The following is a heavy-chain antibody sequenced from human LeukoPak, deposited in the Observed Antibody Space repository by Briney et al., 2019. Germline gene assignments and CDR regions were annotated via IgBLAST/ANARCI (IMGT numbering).Heavy chain of an antibody. Sequence: PSETLSLTCSVSGGSISSYYWSWIRQPPGKGLEWIGYIYYSGSTDYNPSLKSRVTISIDTSKNHFSLKLCSVTAADTAAYYCASHDYNDYRIYWGQGTLVTVSS. D-gene: IGHD4-11*01. CDR2: IYYSGST. J-gene: IGHJ4*02. V-gene: IGHV4-59*08. CDR1: GGSISSYY. CDR3: ASHDYNDYRIY.